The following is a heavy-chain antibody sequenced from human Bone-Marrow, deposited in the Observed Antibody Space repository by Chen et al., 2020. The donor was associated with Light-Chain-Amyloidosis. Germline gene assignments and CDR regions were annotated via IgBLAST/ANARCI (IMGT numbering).Heavy chain of an antibody. CDR1: GGTFSSYA. Sequence: QVQLVQSGAEVKKPGSSVKVSCKASGGTFSSYAISWLRQAPGQGLEWIGGIIPIFGTANYAQKFQGRVTITADESTSTAYMELTSLRSEDTAVYYCARDWGAGSGSYYPYWGQGTLVTVSS. CDR3: ARDWGAGSGSYYPY. J-gene: IGHJ4*02. V-gene: IGHV1-69*01. CDR2: IIPIFGTA. D-gene: IGHD1-26*01.